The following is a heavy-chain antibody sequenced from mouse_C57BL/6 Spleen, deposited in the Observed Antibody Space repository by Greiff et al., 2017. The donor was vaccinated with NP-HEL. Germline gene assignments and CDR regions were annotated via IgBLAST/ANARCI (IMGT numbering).Heavy chain of an antibody. CDR2: ISNGGGST. Sequence: EVKVVESGGGLVQPGGSLKLSCAASGFTFSDYYMYWVRQTPEKRLEWVAYISNGGGSTYYPDTVKGRFTISRDNAKNTLYLQMSRLKSEDTAMYYCARQGPYGAWFAYWGQGTLVTVSA. J-gene: IGHJ3*01. CDR3: ARQGPYGAWFAY. V-gene: IGHV5-12*01. D-gene: IGHD1-1*01. CDR1: GFTFSDYY.